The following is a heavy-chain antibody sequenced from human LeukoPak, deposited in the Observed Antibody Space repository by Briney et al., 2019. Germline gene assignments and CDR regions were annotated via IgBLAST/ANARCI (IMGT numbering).Heavy chain of an antibody. V-gene: IGHV4-31*03. J-gene: IGHJ4*02. CDR1: GGSISSGGYY. D-gene: IGHD6-6*01. CDR2: IYYSGST. CDR3: ARDLGHSSSHFDY. Sequence: PSETLSLTCTVSGGSISSGGYYWSWIRQHPGKGLEWIGYIYYSGSTYYNPSLKSRVTISVDTSKNQFSLKLSSVTAADTAVYYCARDLGHSSSHFDYWGQGTLVTVSS.